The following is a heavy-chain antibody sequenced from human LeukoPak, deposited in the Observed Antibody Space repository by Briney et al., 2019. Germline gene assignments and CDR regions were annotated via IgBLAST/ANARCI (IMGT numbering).Heavy chain of an antibody. J-gene: IGHJ4*02. CDR2: IKQDGSEK. D-gene: IGHD3-22*01. CDR3: ARDLYRIVVVPHYFDY. Sequence: PGGSLRLSCAASGFTFSSNWMSWVRQAPGKGLEWVANIKQDGSEKYYVDSVKGRFTISRDNAKNSLYLQMNSLRAEDTAVYYCARDLYRIVVVPHYFDYWGQGTLVTVPS. V-gene: IGHV3-7*01. CDR1: GFTFSSNW.